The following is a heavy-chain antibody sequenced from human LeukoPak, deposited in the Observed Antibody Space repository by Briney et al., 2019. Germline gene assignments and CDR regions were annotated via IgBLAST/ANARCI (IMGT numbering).Heavy chain of an antibody. Sequence: GALRLSCAASGFTFSSYWMSWVRQAPGKGLEWVAVISYDGSNKYYADSVKGRFTISRDNSKNTLYLQMNSLRAEDTAVYYCARQRAAGIAYYFDYWGQGTLVTVSS. CDR2: ISYDGSNK. D-gene: IGHD6-13*01. CDR3: ARQRAAGIAYYFDY. V-gene: IGHV3-30-3*01. J-gene: IGHJ4*02. CDR1: GFTFSSYW.